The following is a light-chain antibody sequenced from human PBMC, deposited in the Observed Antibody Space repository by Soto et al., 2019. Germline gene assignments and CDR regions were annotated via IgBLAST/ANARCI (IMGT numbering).Light chain of an antibody. CDR1: QRFSSY. CDR2: GTS. J-gene: IGKJ4*01. V-gene: IGKV3-20*01. CDR3: QQYGSSPLT. Sequence: EIVLTQSPGTQSLSPGERATLSCRASQRFSSYLAWYQQKPGQAPRLLIYGTSNRATGIPDRFSGSGSGTDFTITISRLEHEDSEVYYCQQYGSSPLTFGGGTKVEI.